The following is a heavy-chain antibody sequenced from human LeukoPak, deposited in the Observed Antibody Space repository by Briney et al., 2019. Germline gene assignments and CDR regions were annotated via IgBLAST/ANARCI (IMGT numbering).Heavy chain of an antibody. J-gene: IGHJ6*03. CDR3: ARGRISNSYDFYYYYYYMDV. D-gene: IGHD5-18*01. V-gene: IGHV1-2*04. CDR2: INPNSGGT. Sequence: GASVKVSCKASGYTFTGYYMHWVRQAPGQGLEWMGWINPNSGGTNYAQKFQGWVTMTRDTSISTAYMELRSLRSDDTAVYYCARGRISNSYDFYYYYYYMDVWGKGTTVTVSS. CDR1: GYTFTGYY.